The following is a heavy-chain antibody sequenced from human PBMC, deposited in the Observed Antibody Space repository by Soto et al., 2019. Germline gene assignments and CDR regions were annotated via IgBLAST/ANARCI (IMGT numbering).Heavy chain of an antibody. CDR1: GFTFSSYS. V-gene: IGHV3-21*01. CDR3: ARDRSGRNIVVVPAASNWFDP. J-gene: IGHJ5*02. Sequence: EVQLVESGGGLVKPGGSLRLSCAASGFTFSSYSMNWVRQAPGKGLERVSSISSSSSYIYDADSVKGRCTISRNNAKKALYRQMNIPRGEDTAVYDCARDRSGRNIVVVPAASNWFDPWGQGTLVTVAS. CDR2: ISSSSSYI. D-gene: IGHD2-2*01.